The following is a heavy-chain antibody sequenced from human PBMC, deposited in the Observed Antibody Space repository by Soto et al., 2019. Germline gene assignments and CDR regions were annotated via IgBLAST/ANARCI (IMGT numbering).Heavy chain of an antibody. Sequence: ASVKVSCKASGYTFTNYAIHWLRQAPGQRLEWMGWINAANGDTRYSQKFQGRLTITRDTAASTASMEMSSLRSEDTAVYYCAGDVLTDDSRYDYWGQGTLVTVSS. CDR2: INAANGDT. D-gene: IGHD3-9*01. V-gene: IGHV1-3*01. CDR1: GYTFTNYA. CDR3: AGDVLTDDSRYDY. J-gene: IGHJ4*02.